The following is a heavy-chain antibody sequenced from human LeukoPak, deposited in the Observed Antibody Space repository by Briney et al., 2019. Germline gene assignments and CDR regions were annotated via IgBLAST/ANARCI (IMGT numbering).Heavy chain of an antibody. D-gene: IGHD5-18*01. V-gene: IGHV4-31*03. CDR1: GDSVTSGGYY. CDR3: ARGYSYFDY. J-gene: IGHJ4*02. CDR2: VYYTGVT. Sequence: PSETLSLTCSVSGDSVTSGGYYWTWIRQHPGKGLEWIGYVYYTGVTYYSPSLQSRVTISVDTSKNQLSLKLSAVTAADTAVYFCARGYSYFDYWGQGTLVTVSS.